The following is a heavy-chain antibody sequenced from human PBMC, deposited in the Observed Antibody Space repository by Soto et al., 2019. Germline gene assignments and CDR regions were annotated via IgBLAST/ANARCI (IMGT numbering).Heavy chain of an antibody. J-gene: IGHJ6*01. Sequence: GGSLRLSCEASGFTFSDYYMSWIRQAPGKGLEWVSYISSSGTTIYYADSVKGRFTISRDNTKHSVHLQMNSLRAEDTAVYYCARDSEVHYGMDVWGQGTTVTVSS. CDR2: ISSSGTTI. D-gene: IGHD3-10*01. V-gene: IGHV3-11*01. CDR3: ARDSEVHYGMDV. CDR1: GFTFSDYY.